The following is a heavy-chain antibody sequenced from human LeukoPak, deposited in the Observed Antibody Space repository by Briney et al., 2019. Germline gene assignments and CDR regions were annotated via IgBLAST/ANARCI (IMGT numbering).Heavy chain of an antibody. CDR1: GSNFTNYW. V-gene: IGHV5-10-1*01. Sequence: GESLQISCKCSGSNFTNYWISWVRQLPGKGLEWMGTIDPSDSYNNYSPSFQGHVTISADKSISTAYLQWSSLKASDTAMYYCARAYSRSRFDYWGQGTLVTVSS. CDR3: ARAYSRSRFDY. CDR2: IDPSDSYN. D-gene: IGHD6-6*01. J-gene: IGHJ4*02.